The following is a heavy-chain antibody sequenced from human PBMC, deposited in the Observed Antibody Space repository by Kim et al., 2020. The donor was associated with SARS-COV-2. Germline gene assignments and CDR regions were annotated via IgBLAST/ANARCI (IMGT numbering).Heavy chain of an antibody. Sequence: SGGTNYAQKFQGRVTMTRDTSISTAYMDLSRLSSDDTAMYYCARVATIDYWGQGTLVTVSS. CDR3: ARVATIDY. CDR2: SGGT. D-gene: IGHD1-26*01. J-gene: IGHJ4*02. V-gene: IGHV1-2*02.